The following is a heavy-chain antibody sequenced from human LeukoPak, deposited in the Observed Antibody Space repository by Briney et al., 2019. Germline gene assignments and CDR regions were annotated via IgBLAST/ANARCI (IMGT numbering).Heavy chain of an antibody. CDR3: ARGISHDSSGYYVY. CDR2: INPSGGST. J-gene: IGHJ4*02. Sequence: ASVKVSCKASGYTFTSYYMHWVRQAPGQGLEWMGIINPSGGSTNYAQKLQGRVTMTTDTSTSTAYMELRSLRSDDTAVYYCARGISHDSSGYYVYWGQGTLVTVSS. V-gene: IGHV1-46*01. CDR1: GYTFTSYY. D-gene: IGHD3-22*01.